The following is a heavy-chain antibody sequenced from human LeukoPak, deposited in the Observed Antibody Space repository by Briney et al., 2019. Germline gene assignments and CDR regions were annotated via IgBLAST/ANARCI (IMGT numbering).Heavy chain of an antibody. Sequence: ASVKDSCMSSGYTFTGKFIHWVRQAPSRGLEWMGWIDPNSGGTDYAQKFQGRVTMTRDTSIATAYMDLSRLISDDTAVYYCARDREGLAYFDFWGQGTLVTVSA. D-gene: IGHD3/OR15-3a*01. J-gene: IGHJ4*02. V-gene: IGHV1-2*02. CDR1: GYTFTGKF. CDR2: IDPNSGGT. CDR3: ARDREGLAYFDF.